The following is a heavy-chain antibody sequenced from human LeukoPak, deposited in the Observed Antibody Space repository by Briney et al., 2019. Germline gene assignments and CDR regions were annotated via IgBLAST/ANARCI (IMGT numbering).Heavy chain of an antibody. CDR1: GYSFSSYW. CDR2: IYVGDSDT. J-gene: IGHJ4*02. Sequence: GESLKISCQGSGYSFSSYWIGWVGQMPGKALEWMGIIYVGDSDTSYSPSFQGRVTISADKSITTAYLQWTSLTASDTAMYYCARSGERSTSGFDYWGQGTLVTVSS. V-gene: IGHV5-51*01. D-gene: IGHD5/OR15-5a*01. CDR3: ARSGERSTSGFDY.